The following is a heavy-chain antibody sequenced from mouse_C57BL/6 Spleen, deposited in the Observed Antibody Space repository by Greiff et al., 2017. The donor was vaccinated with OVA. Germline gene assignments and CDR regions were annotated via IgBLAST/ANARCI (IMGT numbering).Heavy chain of an antibody. V-gene: IGHV1-72*01. CDR2: IDPNSGGT. Sequence: QVHVKQPGAELVKPGASVKLSCKASGYTFTSYWMHWVKQRPGRGLEWIGRIDPNSGGTKYNEKFKSKATLTVDKPSSTAYMQLSSLTSEDSAVYYCARDYGSSSYYFDYWGQGTTLTVSS. CDR1: GYTFTSYW. J-gene: IGHJ2*01. CDR3: ARDYGSSSYYFDY. D-gene: IGHD1-1*01.